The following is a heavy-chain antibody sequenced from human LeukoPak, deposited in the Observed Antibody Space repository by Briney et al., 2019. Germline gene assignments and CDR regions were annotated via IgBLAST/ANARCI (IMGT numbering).Heavy chain of an antibody. CDR1: GYSFTSYG. D-gene: IGHD6-19*01. V-gene: IGHV1-18*01. CDR2: ISAYNGNT. CDR3: ARGFWEAVAGGNGRNWYFDL. J-gene: IGHJ2*01. Sequence: GESLKISCKGSGYSFTSYGISWVRQAPGQGLEWMGWISAYNGNTNYAQKLQGRVTLTTDTSTSTAYMELRSLRSDDTAVYYCARGFWEAVAGGNGRNWYFDLWGRGTLVTVSS.